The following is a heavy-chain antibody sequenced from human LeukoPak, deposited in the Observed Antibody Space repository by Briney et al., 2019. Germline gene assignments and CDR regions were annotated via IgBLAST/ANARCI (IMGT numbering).Heavy chain of an antibody. D-gene: IGHD2-15*01. CDR3: AGAATSSVDY. Sequence: PSETLSLTCSVSGGSVSSSVYYWGWIRQPPGKGLEWIGSLYYSGSTYYTPSLKSRVTMSVDTSKNQFSLKLRSVTAADTAVYFCAGAATSSVDYWGQGTLFTVSS. V-gene: IGHV4-39*01. J-gene: IGHJ4*02. CDR2: LYYSGST. CDR1: GGSVSSSVYY.